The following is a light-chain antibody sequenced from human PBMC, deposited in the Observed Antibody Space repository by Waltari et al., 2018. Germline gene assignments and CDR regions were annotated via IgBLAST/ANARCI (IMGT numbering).Light chain of an antibody. CDR3: SSFTSSTTGI. J-gene: IGLJ2*01. V-gene: IGLV2-14*03. CDR1: SSDSCAYNY. Sequence: SALTQPDSVSGSPGQSITISCSGVSSDSCAYNYVSWYRRHPGEAPKVIIYDVSNRPSGVSNRFSGSKSGSTASLTISGLQPEDEAVYYCSSFTSSTTGIFGGGTKLTVL. CDR2: DVS.